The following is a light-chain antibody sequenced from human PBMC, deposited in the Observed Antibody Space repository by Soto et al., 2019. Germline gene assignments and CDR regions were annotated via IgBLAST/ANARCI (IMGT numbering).Light chain of an antibody. Sequence: QSALTQPASVSGSLGQSITISCTGTSRDVGGYNHVSWYQHHPGKAPKLMIYEVTNRPSGVSNRFSGSKSGDTATLTISGLQAEDEADYYCSSYTSTTTRVFGTGTKVTV. J-gene: IGLJ1*01. CDR1: SRDVGGYNH. CDR3: SSYTSTTTRV. CDR2: EVT. V-gene: IGLV2-14*01.